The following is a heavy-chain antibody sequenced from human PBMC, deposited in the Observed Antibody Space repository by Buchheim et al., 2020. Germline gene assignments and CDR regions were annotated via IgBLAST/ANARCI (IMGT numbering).Heavy chain of an antibody. D-gene: IGHD3-3*01. J-gene: IGHJ4*02. V-gene: IGHV3-66*01. CDR1: GFSVSSKF. Sequence: EVQLEESGGGLVQPGGSLRLSCAASGFSVSSKFMSWVRQAPGKGLEWVSVIYSGGTTYYADSVKGRFTISRDNSKNTLYLQMNSLRAEDTAVYYCARDLRNTYEFDYWGQGT. CDR2: IYSGGTT. CDR3: ARDLRNTYEFDY.